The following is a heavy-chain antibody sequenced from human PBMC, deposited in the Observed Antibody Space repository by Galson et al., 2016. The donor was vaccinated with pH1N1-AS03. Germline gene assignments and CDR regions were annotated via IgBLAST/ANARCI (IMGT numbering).Heavy chain of an antibody. CDR2: ITSSGGSGSTI. D-gene: IGHD3-9*01. V-gene: IGHV3-11*01. CDR1: GFTFGDYY. Sequence: SLRLSCAASGFTFGDYYMSWIRQAPGKGLEWISCITSSGGSGSTIYYADSVKGRFTISRDNAKNPLYLQVNSLRADDTAVYFCARGWYDIWTGYLVDPFDYWGQGALVTVSS. J-gene: IGHJ4*02. CDR3: ARGWYDIWTGYLVDPFDY.